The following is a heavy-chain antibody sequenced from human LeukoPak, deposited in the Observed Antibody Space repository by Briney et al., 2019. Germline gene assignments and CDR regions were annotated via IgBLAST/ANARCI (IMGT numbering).Heavy chain of an antibody. CDR1: GVSISSYY. J-gene: IGHJ3*02. CDR2: IYYSGGT. D-gene: IGHD7-27*01. V-gene: IGHV4-59*01. CDR3: ARESRTGDAFDI. Sequence: SETLSLTCTVSGVSISSYYWSWIRQPPGKGLEWIGYIYYSGGTNYNPSLKSRVTISIDTSKNQFSLKLTSVTAADTAVYYCARESRTGDAFDIWGQGTMVTVSS.